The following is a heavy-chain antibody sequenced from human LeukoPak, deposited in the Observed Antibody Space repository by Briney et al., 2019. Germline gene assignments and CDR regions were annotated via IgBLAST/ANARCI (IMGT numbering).Heavy chain of an antibody. Sequence: GGSLRLSCAASGFTFSSYWMHWVRQAPGKGLVWVSRINSDGSSTSYADSVKGRFTISRDNAKNTLYLQMNSLRAEDTAVYYCARDSYSGSYYVHQNDYWGQGTLVTVSS. D-gene: IGHD1-26*01. CDR3: ARDSYSGSYYVHQNDY. V-gene: IGHV3-74*01. CDR1: GFTFSSYW. CDR2: INSDGSST. J-gene: IGHJ4*02.